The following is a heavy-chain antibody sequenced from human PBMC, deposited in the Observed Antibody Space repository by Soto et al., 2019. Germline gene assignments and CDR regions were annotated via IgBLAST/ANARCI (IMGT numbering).Heavy chain of an antibody. CDR1: GGSISSYY. D-gene: IGHD3-22*01. V-gene: IGHV4-4*07. CDR3: ARDLGGSYQYFQH. Sequence: SETLSLTCTVSGGSISSYYWSWIRQPAGRGLEWIGRMYSSGSPNYNPSLKSRVTMSVDTSKNQLSLKLSSVTAADTAVYYCARDLGGSYQYFQHWGQGTLVTAS. J-gene: IGHJ1*01. CDR2: MYSSGSP.